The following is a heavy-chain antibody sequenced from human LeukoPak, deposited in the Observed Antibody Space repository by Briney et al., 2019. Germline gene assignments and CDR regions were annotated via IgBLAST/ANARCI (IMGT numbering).Heavy chain of an antibody. CDR2: TYYSGST. J-gene: IGHJ4*02. D-gene: IGHD3-10*01. CDR3: ARDFTMPYLDY. CDR1: GGSISSYY. V-gene: IGHV4-59*01. Sequence: PSETLSLTCTVSGGSISSYYWSWIRQPPGKGLEWIGYTYYSGSTNYNPSLKSRVTISVDTSKNQFSLKLSSVTAADTAVYYCARDFTMPYLDYWGQGTLVTVSS.